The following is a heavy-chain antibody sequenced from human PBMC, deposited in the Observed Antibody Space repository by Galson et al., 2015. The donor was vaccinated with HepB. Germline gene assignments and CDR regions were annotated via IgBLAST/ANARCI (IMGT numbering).Heavy chain of an antibody. Sequence: TLSLTCTVSGGSVSSSSYYWAWIRQPPGKGLEWIASIYYSGSTYYNPSLKSRVTISVDTSKNQFSLKLSSVTAADTAVYYCARDLLNTATYYYYGMDVWGQGTTVTVSS. CDR3: ARDLLNTATYYYYGMDV. CDR2: IYYSGST. CDR1: GGSVSSSSYY. J-gene: IGHJ6*02. V-gene: IGHV4-39*07. D-gene: IGHD5-18*01.